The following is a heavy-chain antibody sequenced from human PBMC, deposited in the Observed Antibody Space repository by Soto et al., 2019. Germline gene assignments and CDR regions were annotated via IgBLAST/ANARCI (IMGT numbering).Heavy chain of an antibody. J-gene: IGHJ4*02. D-gene: IGHD5-18*01. V-gene: IGHV3-21*01. CDR3: ARDQPGYSYGYGLGY. CDR1: GFTFSSYS. CDR2: ISSSSSYI. Sequence: AASGFTFSSYSMNWVRQAPGKGLEWVSSISSSSSYIYYADPVKGRFTISRDNAKNSLYLQMNSLRAEDTAVYYCARDQPGYSYGYGLGYWGQGTLVTVSS.